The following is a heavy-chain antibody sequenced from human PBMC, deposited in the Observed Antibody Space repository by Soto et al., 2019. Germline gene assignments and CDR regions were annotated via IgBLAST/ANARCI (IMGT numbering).Heavy chain of an antibody. Sequence: QVQLVQSGAEVKKPGASVKVSCKASGYTFTSYDINWVRQATGQGLEWMGWMNPNRGNTGYAQKFQGRVTMTRNTSISTAYMELSSLRSEDTAVYYCARGRVTRSYYYYGMDVWGQGTTVTVSS. D-gene: IGHD4-17*01. J-gene: IGHJ6*02. CDR3: ARGRVTRSYYYYGMDV. V-gene: IGHV1-8*01. CDR1: GYTFTSYD. CDR2: MNPNRGNT.